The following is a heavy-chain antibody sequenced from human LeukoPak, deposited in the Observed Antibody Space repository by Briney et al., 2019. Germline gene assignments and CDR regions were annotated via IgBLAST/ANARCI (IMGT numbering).Heavy chain of an antibody. CDR1: GGSFSGYY. CDR2: INHSGST. V-gene: IGHV4-34*01. Sequence: SETLSLTCAVYGGSFSGYYWSWIRQPPGKGLEWIGEINHSGSTNYNPSLKSRVTISVDTSKNQFSLKLSSVTAADTAVYYCASRYSSGHDYWGQGTLVTVSS. J-gene: IGHJ4*02. D-gene: IGHD6-19*01. CDR3: ASRYSSGHDY.